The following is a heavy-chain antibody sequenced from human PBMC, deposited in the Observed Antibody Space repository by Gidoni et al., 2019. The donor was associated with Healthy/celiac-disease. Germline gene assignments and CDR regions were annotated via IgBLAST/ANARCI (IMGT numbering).Heavy chain of an antibody. J-gene: IGHJ4*02. D-gene: IGHD3-22*01. V-gene: IGHV4-39*01. Sequence: QLQLQESGPGLVKPSETLSLTCTGSGGSISSSSYYWGWIRQPPGKGLVWIGSISYSGSTYYNPSLKSRVTISVDTSKNQFSLKLSSVTAANTAVYYGARHEYGYDSSGAPFDYWGQGTLVTVSS. CDR2: ISYSGST. CDR3: ARHEYGYDSSGAPFDY. CDR1: GGSISSSSYY.